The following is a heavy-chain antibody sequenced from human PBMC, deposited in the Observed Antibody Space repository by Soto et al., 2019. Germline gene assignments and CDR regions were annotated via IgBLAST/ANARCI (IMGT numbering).Heavy chain of an antibody. D-gene: IGHD3-22*01. CDR1: GGTFSSYI. Sequence: QVQLVQSGAEVKKTGSSVKVSCKASGGTFSSYIVSWVRQAPGQGLEWMGGIIPIFGTANYAQKFQGRVTITADKSTSTAYMELSSLRSEDTAVYYCAREDSSGYRFDYWGQGTLVTVSS. CDR2: IIPIFGTA. CDR3: AREDSSGYRFDY. J-gene: IGHJ4*02. V-gene: IGHV1-69*06.